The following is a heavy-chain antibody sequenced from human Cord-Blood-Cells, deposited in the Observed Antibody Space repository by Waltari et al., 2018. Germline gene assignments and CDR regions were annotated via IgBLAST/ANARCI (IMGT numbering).Heavy chain of an antibody. CDR2: IYYSGST. J-gene: IGHJ5*02. CDR1: GGSISSSSYY. CDR3: ARHSVTVTSWFDP. V-gene: IGHV4-39*01. Sequence: QLQLQELGPGLVKPSETLSLTCTVSGGSISSSSYYWGWIRQPPGKGLEWIGSIYYSGSTYYNPSLKSRVTISVDTSKNQFSLKLSSVTAADTAVYYCARHSVTVTSWFDPWGQGTLVTVSS. D-gene: IGHD4-4*01.